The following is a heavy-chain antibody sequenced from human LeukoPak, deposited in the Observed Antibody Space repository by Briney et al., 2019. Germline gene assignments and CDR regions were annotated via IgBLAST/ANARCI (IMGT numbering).Heavy chain of an antibody. J-gene: IGHJ3*02. CDR3: TRVRNSNNWWGAFDI. Sequence: EASVNVSCKAFGYTFDTSSISWVRQAPGQRLEWMGWISPNNGNTHYAQAVQGRVTMTTDTSRSTAYMELRSLRSDDTAVYYCTRVRNSNNWWGAFDIWGQGTMVTVSS. V-gene: IGHV1-18*01. D-gene: IGHD1-1*01. CDR2: ISPNNGNT. CDR1: GYTFDTSS.